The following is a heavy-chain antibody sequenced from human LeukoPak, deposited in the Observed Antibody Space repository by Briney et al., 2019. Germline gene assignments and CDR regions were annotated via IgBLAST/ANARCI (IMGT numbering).Heavy chain of an antibody. CDR3: AKDGAWLRFDD. J-gene: IGHJ4*02. Sequence: GGSLRLSCAGSGFRFSIYGMNWVRQAPGKGLEWVSGISPGGGPTYYAESVKGRFTISRDDSKNTLYLQMNNLRVEDTAAYYCAKDGAWLRFDDWGQGILVTVSS. CDR2: ISPGGGPT. V-gene: IGHV3-23*01. CDR1: GFRFSIYG. D-gene: IGHD5-12*01.